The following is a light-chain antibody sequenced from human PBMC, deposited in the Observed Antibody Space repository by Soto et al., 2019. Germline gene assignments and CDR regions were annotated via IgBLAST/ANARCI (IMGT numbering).Light chain of an antibody. J-gene: IGKJ1*01. V-gene: IGKV3D-20*02. CDR2: GVS. Sequence: EVVMTQSPATLSLSPGARATLSCSASQSVTSNYLAWYQQKPGQAPRLLIYGVSSRATGVPDRFSGSGSGTDFTLTISRLEPEDYAVYYGQQYTDWHLTFGQGTKVEVK. CDR1: QSVTSNY. CDR3: QQYTDWHLT.